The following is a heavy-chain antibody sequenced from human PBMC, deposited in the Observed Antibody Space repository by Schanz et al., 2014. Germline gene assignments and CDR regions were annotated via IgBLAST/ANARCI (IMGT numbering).Heavy chain of an antibody. Sequence: EVQLLESGGGLVQPGGSLRLSCAASGFTFTNYVMSWVRQAPGKGLEWVSSISSGGNPYYANSVKGRFGISRDNSKNTLYLQMNSLRAEDTAVYYCANNWNLDYWGQGTLVTVSS. CDR1: GFTFTNYV. D-gene: IGHD1-20*01. V-gene: IGHV3-23*01. CDR2: ISSGGNP. J-gene: IGHJ4*02. CDR3: ANNWNLDY.